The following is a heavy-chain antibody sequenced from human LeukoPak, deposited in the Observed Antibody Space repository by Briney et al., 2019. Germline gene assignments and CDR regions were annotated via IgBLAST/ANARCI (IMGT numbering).Heavy chain of an antibody. J-gene: IGHJ6*01. Sequence: PSETLSLTCAVSGSSFSGYYWSWIRQPPGKGLEWIGEINHSGSSNYYPSPKRRGTITVEAAKNQFPLQLSSVTAADTAAYDCARRGRGGRNYYYYDGMAVGRQGTTATLPS. CDR1: GSSFSGYY. V-gene: IGHV4-34*01. CDR3: ARRGRGGRNYYYYDGMAV. D-gene: IGHD1-14*01. CDR2: INHSGSS.